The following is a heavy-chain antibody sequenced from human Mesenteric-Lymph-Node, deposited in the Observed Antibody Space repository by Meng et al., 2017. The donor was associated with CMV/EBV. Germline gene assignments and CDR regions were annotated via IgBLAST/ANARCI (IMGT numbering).Heavy chain of an antibody. CDR3: ANLLWFGEPRDY. CDR2: ISWNSGSI. D-gene: IGHD3-10*01. V-gene: IGHV3-9*01. CDR1: GFTFDDYA. Sequence: SLKISCAASGFTFDDYAMHWVRQAPGKGLEWVSGISWNSGSIGYADSVKGRFTISRDNAKNSLYLQMNSLRAEDTAVYYCANLLWFGEPRDYWGQGTLVTVSS. J-gene: IGHJ4*02.